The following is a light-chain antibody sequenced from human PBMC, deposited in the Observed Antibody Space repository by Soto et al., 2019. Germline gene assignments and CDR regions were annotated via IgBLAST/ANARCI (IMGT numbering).Light chain of an antibody. V-gene: IGLV2-14*01. J-gene: IGLJ3*02. CDR3: SSYTSSSTGV. Sequence: QSALTQPASVSGSPGQSITISCTGTSSDVGGYNYASWYQQHPGKAPTLMIYEVSHRPSGVSNRFSGSKSGNTASLTISGLQAEDEADYYCSSYTSSSTGVFGGGTKLTVL. CDR1: SSDVGGYNY. CDR2: EVS.